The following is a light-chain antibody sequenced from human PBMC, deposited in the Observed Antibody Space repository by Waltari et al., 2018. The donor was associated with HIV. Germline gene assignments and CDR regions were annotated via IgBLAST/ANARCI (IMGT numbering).Light chain of an antibody. Sequence: IGMTHSPATLSVSPGGRATLSCRASQSVSSNLAWYQQKPGQAPRLLIYGASTRATGIPARFSGSGSETDFTLTVSSLQSEDSAVYDCQQYNNRPLMYTFGQGTKLDIK. CDR1: QSVSSN. V-gene: IGKV3-15*01. CDR3: QQYNNRPLMYT. J-gene: IGKJ2*01. CDR2: GAS.